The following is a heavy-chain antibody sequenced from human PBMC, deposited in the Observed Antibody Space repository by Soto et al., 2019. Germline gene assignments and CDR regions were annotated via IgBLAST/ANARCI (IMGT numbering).Heavy chain of an antibody. Sequence: SETLSLTCPVSGGSISSYYWSWIRQHPGKGLEWIGYIYYSGSTNYNPSLKSRVTISVDTSKNQFSLKLSSVTAADTAVYYCARWYYYGPGSGVAAFDIWGQWTMVTVSS. V-gene: IGHV4-59*01. CDR1: GGSISSYY. D-gene: IGHD3-10*01. J-gene: IGHJ3*02. CDR3: ARWYYYGPGSGVAAFDI. CDR2: IYYSGST.